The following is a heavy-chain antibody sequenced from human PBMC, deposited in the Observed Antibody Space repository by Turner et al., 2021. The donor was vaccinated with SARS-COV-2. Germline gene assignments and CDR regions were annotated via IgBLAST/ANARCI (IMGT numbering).Heavy chain of an antibody. V-gene: IGHV3-74*01. D-gene: IGHD1-26*01. J-gene: IGHJ4*02. CDR3: AREGVGVTYYSDY. CDR1: GFTFSSYW. CDR2: INSDGSST. Sequence: AASGFTFSSYWMHWVRQAPGKGLVWVSRINSDGSSTSYADSVKGRFTISRDNAMNTLYLQMNSLRAEDTAVYYCAREGVGVTYYSDYWGQGTLVTVSS.